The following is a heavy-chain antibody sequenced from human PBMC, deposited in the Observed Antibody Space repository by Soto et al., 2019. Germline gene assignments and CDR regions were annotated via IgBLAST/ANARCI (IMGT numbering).Heavy chain of an antibody. J-gene: IGHJ6*02. D-gene: IGHD3-10*01. CDR3: AREVFRGSSLPYGIDV. CDR2: INPNSGGT. V-gene: IGHV1-2*04. CDR1: GYTFTGYY. Sequence: ASVKVSCKASGYTFTGYYMHWVRQAPGQGLEWMGWINPNSGGTNYAQKFQGWVTMTRDTSISTAYMELSRLRSDDTAVYYCAREVFRGSSLPYGIDVCGQVTTVTVSS.